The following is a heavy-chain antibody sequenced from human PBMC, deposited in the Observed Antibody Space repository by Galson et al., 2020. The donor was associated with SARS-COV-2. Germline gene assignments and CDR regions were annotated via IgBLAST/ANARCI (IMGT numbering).Heavy chain of an antibody. CDR1: GGPVSSNDYF. D-gene: IGHD3-10*01. CDR3: ARSFRGASQVDY. Sequence: SETLSLTCIVSGGPVSSNDYFWGWIRQPPGKGLEWIGSIYSSGSTYYNPSLKSRVAISVDMSKREFSLKLRSVTAADTAVYYCARSFRGASQVDYWGQGTLVTVSS. V-gene: IGHV4-39*07. CDR2: IYSSGST. J-gene: IGHJ4*02.